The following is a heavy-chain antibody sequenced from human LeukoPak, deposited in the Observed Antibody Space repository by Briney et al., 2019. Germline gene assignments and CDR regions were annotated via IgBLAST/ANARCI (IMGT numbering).Heavy chain of an antibody. V-gene: IGHV3-66*01. CDR1: GFTVSSNY. Sequence: PGGSLRLSCAASGFTVSSNYMSWVRQAPGKGLEWVSVIYSGGSTYYPDSVKGRLTISRDNSKNTLYLQMNSLRAEDTAVFYCARDRSSYEYYFDHWGQGTLVTVSS. J-gene: IGHJ4*02. CDR2: IYSGGST. D-gene: IGHD5-12*01. CDR3: ARDRSSYEYYFDH.